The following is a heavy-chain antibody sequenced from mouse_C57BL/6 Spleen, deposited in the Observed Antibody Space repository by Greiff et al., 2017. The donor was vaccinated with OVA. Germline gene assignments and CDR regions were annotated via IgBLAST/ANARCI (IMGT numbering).Heavy chain of an antibody. D-gene: IGHD1-1*01. Sequence: QVQLQQPGAELVRPGSSVKLSCKASGYTFTSYWMHWVKQRPIQGLEWIGNIDPSDSETHYNQKFKDKATLTVDKSSSTAYMQLSSLTSEDSAVYYCAREGASTTVVGCDYWGQGTTLTVSS. J-gene: IGHJ2*01. CDR1: GYTFTSYW. V-gene: IGHV1-52*01. CDR3: AREGASTTVVGCDY. CDR2: IDPSDSET.